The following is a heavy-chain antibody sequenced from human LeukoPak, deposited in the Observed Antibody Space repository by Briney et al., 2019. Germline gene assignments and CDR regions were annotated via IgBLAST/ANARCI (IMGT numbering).Heavy chain of an antibody. CDR2: IQNDGSNE. CDR1: GFTFSSYG. CDR3: AKDRCSNGIGCYYYYMDV. V-gene: IGHV3-30*02. D-gene: IGHD2-8*01. J-gene: IGHJ6*03. Sequence: GGSLRLSCAASGFTFSSYGMHWVRQAPGKGLEWVAYIQNDGSNEQYADSVKGRFSISRDSSKNILYLQMNSLRAEDTAVYYCAKDRCSNGIGCYYYYMDVWGKETTVAISS.